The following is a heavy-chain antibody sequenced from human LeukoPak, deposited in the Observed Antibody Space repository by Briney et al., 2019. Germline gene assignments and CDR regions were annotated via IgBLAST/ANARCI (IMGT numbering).Heavy chain of an antibody. CDR1: GFTLSTFD. CDR3: ARADCSGSTCYLRHSWFDP. Sequence: GGSLRLSCAASGFTLSTFDMSWVRQAPGKGLEWVSSISTSSRYIYYRESVKGRFTISRDDAKNSLYLQMNSLTVEDTAVYYCARADCSGSTCYLRHSWFDPWGQGTLVTVSS. V-gene: IGHV3-21*06. J-gene: IGHJ5*02. CDR2: ISTSSRYI. D-gene: IGHD2-2*01.